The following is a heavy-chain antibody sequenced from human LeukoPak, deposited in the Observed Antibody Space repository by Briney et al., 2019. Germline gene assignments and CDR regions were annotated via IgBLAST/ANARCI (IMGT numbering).Heavy chain of an antibody. CDR1: GFTFSSYA. D-gene: IGHD3-3*01. CDR2: ISSSSSYI. J-gene: IGHJ4*02. CDR3: ARDLEDDFWSGYYTGSRPYYFDY. Sequence: GGSLRLSCAASGFTFSSYAMHWVRQAPGKGLEWVSSISSSSSYIYYADSVKGRFTISRDNAKNSLYLQMNSLRAEDTAVYYCARDLEDDFWSGYYTGSRPYYFDYWGQGTLVTVSS. V-gene: IGHV3-21*01.